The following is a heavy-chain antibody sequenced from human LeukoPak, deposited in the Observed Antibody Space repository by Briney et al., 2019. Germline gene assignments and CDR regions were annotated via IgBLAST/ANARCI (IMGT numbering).Heavy chain of an antibody. D-gene: IGHD5-24*01. CDR2: INQDGSEK. J-gene: IGHJ4*02. CDR3: ARDLGWLQFDY. CDR1: GFTFSSYE. Sequence: GGSLRLSCAASGFTFSSYEMNWVRQAPGKGLEWVANINQDGSEKTYVDSVKGRFTITRDNAKNSLYLQMNSLRAEDTAVYYCARDLGWLQFDYWGQGALVTVSS. V-gene: IGHV3-7*05.